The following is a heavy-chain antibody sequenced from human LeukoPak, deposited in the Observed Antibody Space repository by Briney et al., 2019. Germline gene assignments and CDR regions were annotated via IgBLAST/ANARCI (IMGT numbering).Heavy chain of an antibody. D-gene: IGHD1-26*01. CDR1: GGSISSYY. CDR3: ARGMTVSDYIQYFQH. V-gene: IGHV4-4*07. CDR2: IYTSGST. Sequence: SETLSLTCTVSGGSISSYYWSWIRQPAGKGLEWIGRIYTSGSTNYNPSLKSRVTMSVDTSKNQFSLKLSSVTAADTAVYYCARGMTVSDYIQYFQHWSQGTLVTVSS. J-gene: IGHJ1*01.